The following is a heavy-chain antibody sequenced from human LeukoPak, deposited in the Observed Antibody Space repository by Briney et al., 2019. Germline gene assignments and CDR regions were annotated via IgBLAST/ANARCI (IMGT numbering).Heavy chain of an antibody. V-gene: IGHV4-34*01. D-gene: IGHD6-19*01. Sequence: SETLSLTCAVYGGSFSGYYWSWIRQPPGKGLEWIGEINHSGSTNYNPSLKSRVTISVDTSKNQFSLKLSSVTAADTAVYYCARGRVYGYSSGQNYFDYWGQGTLVTVSS. CDR3: ARGRVYGYSSGQNYFDY. J-gene: IGHJ4*02. CDR2: INHSGST. CDR1: GGSFSGYY.